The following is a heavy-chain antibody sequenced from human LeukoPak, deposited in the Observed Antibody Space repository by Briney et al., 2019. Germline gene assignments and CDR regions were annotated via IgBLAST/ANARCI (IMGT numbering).Heavy chain of an antibody. CDR3: ASQPYYYDSSGSTPIYGMDV. V-gene: IGHV7-4-1*02. CDR1: GYTFTSYA. J-gene: IGHJ6*02. Sequence: GASVKVSCKASGYTFTSYAMNWVRQAPGQGLEWMGWINTNTGNPTYAQGFTGRFVFSLDTSVSTAYLQISSLKAEDTAVYYCASQPYYYDSSGSTPIYGMDVWGQGTTVTVSS. D-gene: IGHD3-22*01. CDR2: INTNTGNP.